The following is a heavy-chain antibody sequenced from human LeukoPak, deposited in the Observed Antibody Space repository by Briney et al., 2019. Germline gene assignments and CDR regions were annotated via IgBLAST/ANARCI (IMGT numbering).Heavy chain of an antibody. Sequence: SETLSLTCTVSGGSISNYYWNWVRQPPGKGLEWIGYVYYSGSTNYNPSLKSRVTISVDTSKNQFSLKLISMTAADTAVYYCARQPHPRGSFDYWGQGTLVTVFS. CDR2: VYYSGST. J-gene: IGHJ4*02. D-gene: IGHD3-16*01. V-gene: IGHV4-59*08. CDR1: GGSISNYY. CDR3: ARQPHPRGSFDY.